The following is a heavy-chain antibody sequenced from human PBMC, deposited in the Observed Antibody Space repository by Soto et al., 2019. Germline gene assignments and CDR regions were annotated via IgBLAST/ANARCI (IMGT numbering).Heavy chain of an antibody. D-gene: IGHD3-22*01. J-gene: IGHJ4*02. CDR2: INPSGGST. Sequence: ASVKVSCKASGYTFTSYYMHWVRQAPGQGLEWMGIINPSGGSTSYAQKFQGRVTMTRDTSTSTVYMEPSSLRSEDTAVYYCARVGYYYDSSGPLDYWGQGTLVTVYS. CDR3: ARVGYYYDSSGPLDY. CDR1: GYTFTSYY. V-gene: IGHV1-46*01.